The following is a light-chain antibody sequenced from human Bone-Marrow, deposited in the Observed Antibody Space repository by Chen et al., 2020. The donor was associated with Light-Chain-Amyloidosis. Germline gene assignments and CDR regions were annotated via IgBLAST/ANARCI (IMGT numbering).Light chain of an antibody. CDR2: DAS. V-gene: IGKV3-11*01. Sequence: EIVLTQSPATLSLSPGERATLSCRASQSVSSYLAWYQQKLGQAPRLLIYDASNRATGIPARFSGSGSGTDFTLTISSLEPEDFAVYYCQQRSNWPPWTFGQGIKVEIK. CDR3: QQRSNWPPWT. CDR1: QSVSSY. J-gene: IGKJ1*01.